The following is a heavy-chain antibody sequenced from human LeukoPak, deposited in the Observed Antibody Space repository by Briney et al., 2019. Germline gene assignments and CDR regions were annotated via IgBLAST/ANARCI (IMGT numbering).Heavy chain of an antibody. Sequence: SETVSLTCTVSGYSITSGSYWGWIRQPPGKGLEWIGSIYHGGSSYYNPSLKSRVTISVDTSKNQFSLKLSSVTAADTAVYYCARNGSSCSSTSCYGTPFDNWGQGGLVSVSS. CDR3: ARNGSSCSSTSCYGTPFDN. CDR2: IYHGGSS. CDR1: GYSITSGSY. V-gene: IGHV4-38-2*02. J-gene: IGHJ4*02. D-gene: IGHD2-2*01.